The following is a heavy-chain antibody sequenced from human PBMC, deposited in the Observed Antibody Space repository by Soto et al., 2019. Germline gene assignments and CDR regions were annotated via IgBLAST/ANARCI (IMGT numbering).Heavy chain of an antibody. CDR2: ISISSYI. J-gene: IGHJ6*02. V-gene: IGHV3-21*01. Sequence: NPGGSVRPSCAASGFTFSSFSMTWVRQAPGKGLEWVSSISISSYIYYADSVQGRFTNSTHNATHPLYLQMNCLRAEDTAVYYCTRELTYYDFWSGSIPIQYYYGMDVWGQGTPVTVSS. D-gene: IGHD3-3*01. CDR3: TRELTYYDFWSGSIPIQYYYGMDV. CDR1: GFTFSSFS.